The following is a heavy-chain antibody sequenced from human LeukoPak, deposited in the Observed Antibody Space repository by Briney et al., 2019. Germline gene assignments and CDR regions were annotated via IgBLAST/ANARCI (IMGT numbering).Heavy chain of an antibody. V-gene: IGHV3-23*01. Sequence: GGSLRLSCAASGFTFSSYAMTWVRQAPGKGLEWVSAISGSGGSTYYADSVKGRFTISRDNSKNTLYLQMNSLRAEDTAVYYCAKARVVVPAAKDYWGQGTLVTVSS. J-gene: IGHJ4*02. CDR1: GFTFSSYA. CDR3: AKARVVVPAAKDY. CDR2: ISGSGGST. D-gene: IGHD2-2*01.